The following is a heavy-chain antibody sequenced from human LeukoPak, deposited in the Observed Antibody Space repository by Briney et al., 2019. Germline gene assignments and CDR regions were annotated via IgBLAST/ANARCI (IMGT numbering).Heavy chain of an antibody. J-gene: IGHJ4*02. Sequence: GGSLRLSCAASGFTFSSYGMHWVRQAPGKGLEWVSSISSSSSYIYYADTVKGRFTISRDNAKNSLYLQMNSLRAEDTAVYYCARGSDVEMATMSFDYWGQGTLVTVSS. V-gene: IGHV3-21*01. CDR2: ISSSSSYI. D-gene: IGHD5-24*01. CDR3: ARGSDVEMATMSFDY. CDR1: GFTFSSYG.